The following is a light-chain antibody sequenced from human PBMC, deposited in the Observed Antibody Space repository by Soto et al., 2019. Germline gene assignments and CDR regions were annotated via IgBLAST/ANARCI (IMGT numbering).Light chain of an antibody. CDR2: TVS. CDR3: MQRLEFPLT. CDR1: QSLLDRDDGNMY. J-gene: IGKJ4*01. V-gene: IGKV2-40*01. Sequence: EIVMTQTPLSPPVTPGEPASISCRSSQSLLDRDDGNMYLDWYVQKPGQSPQLLIYTVSYRAPGVPDRFSGIGSDTDFTLKISRVEADDVGVYYCMQRLEFPLTFGGGTKVDIK.